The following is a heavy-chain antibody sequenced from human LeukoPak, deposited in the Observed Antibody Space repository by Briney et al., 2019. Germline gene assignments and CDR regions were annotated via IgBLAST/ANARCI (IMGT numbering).Heavy chain of an antibody. D-gene: IGHD2-2*01. CDR1: GFTFSSYG. CDR2: IRYDGSNK. J-gene: IGHJ3*02. V-gene: IGHV3-30*02. CDR3: AREALGCSSTSCFDAFDI. Sequence: PGGSLRLSCAASGFTFSSYGMHWVRQAPGKGLEWVAFIRYDGSNKYYADSVKGRFTISRDNSKNTLYLQMNSLRAEDTAVYYCAREALGCSSTSCFDAFDIWGQGTMVTVSS.